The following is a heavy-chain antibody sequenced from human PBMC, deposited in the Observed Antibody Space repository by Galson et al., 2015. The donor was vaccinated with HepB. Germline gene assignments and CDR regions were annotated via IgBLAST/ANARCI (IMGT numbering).Heavy chain of an antibody. CDR1: GGTFDTFP. Sequence: SVKVSCKASGGTFDTFPISWVRQAPGQGLVWMGGVIPIFGTVNYAHNLKDRVTITADKSTSTAYMELTSLRPDDTAVYYCATTAYCGRDSCYSGFMDCMDVWGQGTTVTVSS. CDR3: ATTAYCGRDSCYSGFMDCMDV. D-gene: IGHD2-21*02. J-gene: IGHJ6*02. CDR2: VIPIFGTV. V-gene: IGHV1-69*06.